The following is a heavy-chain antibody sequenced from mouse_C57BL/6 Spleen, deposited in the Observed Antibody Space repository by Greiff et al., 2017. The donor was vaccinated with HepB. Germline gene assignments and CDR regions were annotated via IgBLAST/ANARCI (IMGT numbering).Heavy chain of an antibody. CDR1: GFNIKDDY. V-gene: IGHV14-4*01. CDR3: TTTYYGSSYFDY. Sequence: VQLKESGAELVRPGASVKLSCTASGFNIKDDYMHWVKQRPEQGLEWIGWIDPENGDTEYASKFQGKATITADTSSNTAYLQLSSLTSEDTAVYYCTTTYYGSSYFDYWGQGTTLTVSS. J-gene: IGHJ2*01. D-gene: IGHD1-1*01. CDR2: IDPENGDT.